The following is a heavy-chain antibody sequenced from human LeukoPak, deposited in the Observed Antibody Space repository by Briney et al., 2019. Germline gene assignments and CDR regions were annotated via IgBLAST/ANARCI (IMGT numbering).Heavy chain of an antibody. CDR3: AKDRVNFGVVLYGMDV. CDR2: ISYDGSNK. J-gene: IGHJ6*02. Sequence: PGRSLRLSCAASGFTFSSYGTHWVRQAPGKGLEWVAVISYDGSNKYYAVSVKGRFALSRDNSKNWLYLQMNSLRAEDTAVYYCAKDRVNFGVVLYGMDVWGQGTTVTVSS. V-gene: IGHV3-30*18. CDR1: GFTFSSYG. D-gene: IGHD3-3*01.